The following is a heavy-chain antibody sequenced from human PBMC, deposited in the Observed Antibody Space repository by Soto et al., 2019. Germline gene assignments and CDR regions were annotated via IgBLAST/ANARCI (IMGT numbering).Heavy chain of an antibody. V-gene: IGHV3-64D*08. CDR3: VKDRSSSWYRRYYYYGMDV. Sequence: GGALSLSCSASGFTFSSYAMHWVRQAPGKGLEYVSAISSNGGSTYYADSVKGRFTISRDNSKNTLYLQMSSLRAEDTAVYYCVKDRSSSWYRRYYYYGMDVWGQGTTDTVSS. CDR2: ISSNGGST. D-gene: IGHD6-13*01. J-gene: IGHJ6*02. CDR1: GFTFSSYA.